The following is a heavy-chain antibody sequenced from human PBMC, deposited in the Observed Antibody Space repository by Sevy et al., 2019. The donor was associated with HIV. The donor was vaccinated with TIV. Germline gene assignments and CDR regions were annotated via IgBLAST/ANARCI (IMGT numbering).Heavy chain of an antibody. V-gene: IGHV3-21*01. CDR1: GFTFSSYS. J-gene: IGHJ6*02. CDR3: ARDQWAGESPDYYGMDV. CDR2: ISSSSSYI. D-gene: IGHD3-10*01. Sequence: GGSLRLSCAASGFTFSSYSMNWVRQAPGKGLEWVSSISSSSSYIYYADSVKGRFTISRDNAKNSLYLQMNSLRAEDTAVHYCARDQWAGESPDYYGMDVWGQGTTVTVSS.